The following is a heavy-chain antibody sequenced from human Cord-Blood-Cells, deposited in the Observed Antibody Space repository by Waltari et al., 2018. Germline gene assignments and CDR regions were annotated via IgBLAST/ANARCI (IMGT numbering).Heavy chain of an antibody. D-gene: IGHD5-12*01. V-gene: IGHV4-34*01. CDR2: INHSGST. CDR3: ARASWPYYFDY. CDR1: GGSFSGYY. J-gene: IGHJ4*02. Sequence: QVQLQQWGAGLLKPSETLSLTCAVYGGSFSGYYWSWIRQPPGKGLEWIGEINHSGSTNYNPSLKSRVTISVDTSKNQFSLKLGSVTAADTAVYYCARASWPYYFDYWGQGTLVTVSS.